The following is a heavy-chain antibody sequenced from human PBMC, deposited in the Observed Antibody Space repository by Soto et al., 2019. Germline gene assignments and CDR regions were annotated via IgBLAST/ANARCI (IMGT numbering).Heavy chain of an antibody. J-gene: IGHJ4*03. CDR2: ISYDGSYK. D-gene: IGHD2-8*01. CDR1: GFTFSSYV. Sequence: GGSLRLLCAASGFTFSSYVMHWVRQAPGKGLEWVALISYDGSYKYSADSVNGRFTISRDNSRSTLYLEMNSLRAEDTAVYYCARNLEYCTRGSCYLDYWGQGTRVTVSS. CDR3: ARNLEYCTRGSCYLDY. V-gene: IGHV3-30*03.